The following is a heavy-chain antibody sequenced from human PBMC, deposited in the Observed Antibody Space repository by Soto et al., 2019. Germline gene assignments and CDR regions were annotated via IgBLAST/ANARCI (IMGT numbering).Heavy chain of an antibody. J-gene: IGHJ4*02. CDR3: AREGPIFGVVRAFDH. CDR2: IYYSGST. V-gene: IGHV4-30-4*01. Sequence: PSETLSLTCTVSGGSISSGDYYWSWIRQPPGKGLEWIGYIYYSGSTYYNPSLKSRVTISVDTSKNQFSLKLSSVTAADTAVYYCAREGPIFGVVRAFDHWGQGTLVTVSS. CDR1: GGSISSGDYY. D-gene: IGHD3-3*01.